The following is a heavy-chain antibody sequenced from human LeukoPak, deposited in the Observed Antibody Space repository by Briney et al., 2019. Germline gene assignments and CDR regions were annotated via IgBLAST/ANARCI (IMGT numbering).Heavy chain of an antibody. Sequence: PGGSLRLSCAASGFTFSTYAMHWVRQAPVKGLEWVSVISYDGSNRYYGDSVKGRFTISRDNSKHTLYLQMNSPRAEDTAVYYCAKDGGNDYYYGMDVWGQGTTVTVSS. CDR3: AKDGGNDYYYGMDV. CDR1: GFTFSTYA. CDR2: ISYDGSNR. V-gene: IGHV3-30*18. D-gene: IGHD2-15*01. J-gene: IGHJ6*02.